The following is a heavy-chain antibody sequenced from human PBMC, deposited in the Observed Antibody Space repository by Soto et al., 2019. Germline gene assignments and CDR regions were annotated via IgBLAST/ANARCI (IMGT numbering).Heavy chain of an antibody. CDR3: ARDDPMVRGGAGY. CDR2: IIPILGIA. Sequence: QVQLVQSGAEVKKPGSSVKVSCKASGGTFSSYTISWVRQAPGQGLEWMGRIIPILGIANYAQKFQGRVTITADKSTSTAYMELSSLRSEDTAVYYCARDDPMVRGGAGYWGQGTLVTVSS. D-gene: IGHD3-10*01. V-gene: IGHV1-69*08. J-gene: IGHJ4*02. CDR1: GGTFSSYT.